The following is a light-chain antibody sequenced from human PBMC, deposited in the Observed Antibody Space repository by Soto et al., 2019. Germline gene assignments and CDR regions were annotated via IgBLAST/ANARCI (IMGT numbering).Light chain of an antibody. Sequence: DIRMTQSPSSLSASTGDRVTITCRASQGISSYLAWFAQKPGKAPKLLIYAASSLQSGVPSRFSGSGSGTDFTLTISSLQPEDFATYYCQQSYSTPRTFGQGTKVDIK. CDR2: AAS. CDR3: QQSYSTPRT. V-gene: IGKV1-39*01. J-gene: IGKJ1*01. CDR1: QGISSY.